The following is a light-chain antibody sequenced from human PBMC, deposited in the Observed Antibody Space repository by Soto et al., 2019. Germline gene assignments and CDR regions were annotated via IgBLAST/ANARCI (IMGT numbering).Light chain of an antibody. CDR3: QSYDSRLSGAV. CDR2: GNS. CDR1: SSNIGAAYD. V-gene: IGLV1-40*01. J-gene: IGLJ2*01. Sequence: QSVLTQPPSVSGAPGQRVTISCTGSSSNIGAAYDVHWYQRLPGTAPKLLIYGNSNRPSGVPDRFSGSKSGTSASLPITGLQADDEADYYCQSYDSRLSGAVFGGGTKLTVL.